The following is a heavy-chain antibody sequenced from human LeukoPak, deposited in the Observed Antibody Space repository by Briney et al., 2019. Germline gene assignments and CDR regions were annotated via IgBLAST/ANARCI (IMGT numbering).Heavy chain of an antibody. J-gene: IGHJ4*02. CDR3: ARRWDLAGGGFDS. CDR1: GYTFTNSP. Sequence: ASVKVSCKASGYTFTNSPIHWVRQAPGQRLEWMGWTNGGNGNTKYSQNFQGRVTLTRDRSASTAYMDLSSLTSEDTAVYYCARRWDLAGGGFDSWGQGTLVTVSS. V-gene: IGHV1-3*01. D-gene: IGHD1-26*01. CDR2: TNGGNGNT.